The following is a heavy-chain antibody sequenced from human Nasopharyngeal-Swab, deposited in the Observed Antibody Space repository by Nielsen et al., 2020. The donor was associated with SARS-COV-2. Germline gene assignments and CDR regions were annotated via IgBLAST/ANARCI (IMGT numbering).Heavy chain of an antibody. V-gene: IGHV1-46*01. CDR3: ARGGDPREVVAATDCFDP. J-gene: IGHJ5*02. Sequence: ASVKVSCEASGYTFTRYYIHWVRQAPGQGLEWMGIINPGGGSARYSQNFQGRVTMTRDTSTNAVYMELYSLTSEDTAVYYCARGGDPREVVAATDCFDPWGQGTLVTVSS. D-gene: IGHD2-15*01. CDR2: INPGGGSA. CDR1: GYTFTRYY.